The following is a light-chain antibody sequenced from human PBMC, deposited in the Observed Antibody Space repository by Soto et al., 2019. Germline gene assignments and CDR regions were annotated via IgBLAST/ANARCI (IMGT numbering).Light chain of an antibody. J-gene: IGKJ1*01. V-gene: IGKV3-20*01. CDR1: QSVSNNY. CDR3: QQYTCLWT. CDR2: GAS. Sequence: EVVLTQSPGTLSLSPGERATLSCRASQSVSNNYLAWYQQKPGQAPRLLIYGASNRATGIPDRFSGSGSGTDFTLTISSLQPDDVATYYCQQYTCLWTFGPGTKVDI.